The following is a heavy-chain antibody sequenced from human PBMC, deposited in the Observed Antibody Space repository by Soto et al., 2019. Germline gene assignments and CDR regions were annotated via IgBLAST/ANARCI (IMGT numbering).Heavy chain of an antibody. CDR3: ARDLGKWGLRYWFDP. CDR1: GFTFSSYG. V-gene: IGHV3-33*01. Sequence: GGSLRLSCAASGFTFSSYGMHWVRQAPGKGLEWVAVIWYDGSNKYYADSVKGRFTISRDNSKNTLYLQMNSLRAEDTAVYYCARDLGKWGLRYWFDPWGQGTLVTVSS. D-gene: IGHD1-26*01. CDR2: IWYDGSNK. J-gene: IGHJ5*02.